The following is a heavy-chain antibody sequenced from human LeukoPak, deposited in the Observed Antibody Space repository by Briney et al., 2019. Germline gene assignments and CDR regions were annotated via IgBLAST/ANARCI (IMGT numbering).Heavy chain of an antibody. CDR2: IYHSGST. J-gene: IGHJ2*01. CDR3: ARPISTTVTEWYFDL. Sequence: PSETLSLTCAVSVYSISIGYYWGWIRQPPGKGLEWIGSIYHSGSTYYNPSLKSRVTISVDTSKNQFSLKLSSVTAADTAMYYCARPISTTVTEWYFDLWGRGTLVTVSS. D-gene: IGHD4-11*01. CDR1: VYSISIGYY. V-gene: IGHV4-38-2*01.